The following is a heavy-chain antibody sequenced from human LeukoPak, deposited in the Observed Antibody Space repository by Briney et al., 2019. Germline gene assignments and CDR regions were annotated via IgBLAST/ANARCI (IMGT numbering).Heavy chain of an antibody. V-gene: IGHV1-8*01. D-gene: IGHD3-16*01. CDR1: GYTFTSYD. Sequence: ASVKVSCKASGYTFTSYDINWVRQATGQGLEWMGWMNPNSGNTGYAQKFQGRVTMTRNTSISTAYMELRSLRSDDTAVYYCARDRRYDYVWGSYPYYMDVWGKGTTVTVSS. CDR3: ARDRRYDYVWGSYPYYMDV. J-gene: IGHJ6*03. CDR2: MNPNSGNT.